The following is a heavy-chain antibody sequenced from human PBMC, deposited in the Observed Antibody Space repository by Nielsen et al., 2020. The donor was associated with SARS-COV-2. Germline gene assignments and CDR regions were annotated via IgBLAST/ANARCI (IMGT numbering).Heavy chain of an antibody. D-gene: IGHD3-22*01. Sequence: SETLSLTCTVSGGSISSSSYYWGWIRQPPGKGLEWIVSIYYSGSTYYNPSLKSRVTISVDTSKNQFSLKLSSVTAADTAVYYCARGSITMIVVVNEYYFDYWGQGTLVTVSS. CDR2: IYYSGST. V-gene: IGHV4-39*07. CDR3: ARGSITMIVVVNEYYFDY. J-gene: IGHJ4*02. CDR1: GGSISSSSYY.